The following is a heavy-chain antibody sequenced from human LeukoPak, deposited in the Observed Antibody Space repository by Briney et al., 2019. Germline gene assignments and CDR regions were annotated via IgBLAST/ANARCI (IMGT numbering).Heavy chain of an antibody. CDR1: GGSFSSYY. J-gene: IGHJ4*02. D-gene: IGHD3-22*01. V-gene: IGHV4-4*07. Sequence: SETLSLTCTVFGGSFSSYYWSWVRQPAGKGLEWIGRIYTTGTSKYNPSLQSRVTMSVDKSKRQFSLNVTSVTAADTAVYYCARAGDPSYYDRRGYYFAFWGQGTLVTVSS. CDR2: IYTTGTS. CDR3: ARAGDPSYYDRRGYYFAF.